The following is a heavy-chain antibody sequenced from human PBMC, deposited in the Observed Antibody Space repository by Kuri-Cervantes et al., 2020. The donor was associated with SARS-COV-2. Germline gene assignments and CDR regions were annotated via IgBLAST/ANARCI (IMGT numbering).Heavy chain of an antibody. Sequence: GESLKISCAASGFTFSSYSMNWVHQAPGKGLEWVSSISSSSSYIYYADSVKGRFTISRDNAKNSLYLQMNSLRAEDTAVYYCARERGSSWYSSEAFDIWGQGTMVTVSS. CDR2: ISSSSSYI. D-gene: IGHD6-13*01. CDR3: ARERGSSWYSSEAFDI. V-gene: IGHV3-21*01. J-gene: IGHJ3*02. CDR1: GFTFSSYS.